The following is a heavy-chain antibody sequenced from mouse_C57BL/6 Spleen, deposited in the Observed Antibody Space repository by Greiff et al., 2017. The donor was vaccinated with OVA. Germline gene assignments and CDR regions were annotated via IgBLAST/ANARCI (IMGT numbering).Heavy chain of an antibody. V-gene: IGHV14-2*01. J-gene: IGHJ4*01. CDR3: ASSLYAMDY. CDR1: GFTFTGYC. Sequence: VQLKQSGAELVKPGASVKLSCTASGFTFTGYCMHWVKQRPEQGLEWIGRIDPEDGDTNYAPKFQGKATITADTSSNTAYLQHSSLTSADTAVYYYASSLYAMDYWGQGTSVTVSS. CDR2: IDPEDGDT. D-gene: IGHD6-1*01.